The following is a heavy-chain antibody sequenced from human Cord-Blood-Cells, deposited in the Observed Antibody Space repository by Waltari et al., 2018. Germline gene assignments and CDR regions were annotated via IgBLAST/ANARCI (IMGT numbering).Heavy chain of an antibody. J-gene: IGHJ5*02. V-gene: IGHV3-7*01. D-gene: IGHD2-2*02. Sequence: PGKGLQWVANIKQDGSEKYYVDSVKGRFTISRDNAKDSLYLQMNSLGAEDTAVYYCASDPPGWLIVVVPAAIGADWFDPWGQGTLVTVSS. CDR2: IKQDGSEK. CDR3: ASDPPGWLIVVVPAAIGADWFDP.